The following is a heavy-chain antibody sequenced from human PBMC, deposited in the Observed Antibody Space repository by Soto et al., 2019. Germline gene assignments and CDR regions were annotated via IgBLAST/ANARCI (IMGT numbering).Heavy chain of an antibody. J-gene: IGHJ4*02. D-gene: IGHD6-25*01. CDR1: GGSMRTPNYY. CDR2: IYYSGTT. CDR3: AAVVPAARVDY. V-gene: IGHV4-39*01. Sequence: QLQLQESGPGLVKPSTTLSLTCNVSGGSMRTPNYYWVWIRQPPGKGLEWIGSIYYSGTTYYSPFLKSRVAISADTSKNQFSRVLDSVAAADTAVYFCAAVVPAARVDYWGQGALITVSS.